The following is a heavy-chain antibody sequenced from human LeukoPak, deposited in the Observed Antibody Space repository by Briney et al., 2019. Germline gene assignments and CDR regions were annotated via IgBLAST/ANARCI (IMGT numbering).Heavy chain of an antibody. CDR1: GYTFTGYY. CDR2: INPNSGGT. V-gene: IGHV1-2*02. CDR3: AGVVPAAIRDYYYGMDV. J-gene: IGHJ6*02. D-gene: IGHD2-2*02. Sequence: ASVKVSCKASGYTFTGYYMHWVRPAPGQGLEWMGWINPNSGGTNYAQKFQGRVTMTRDTSISTAYMELSRLRSDDTAVYYCAGVVPAAIRDYYYGMDVWGQGTTVTVSS.